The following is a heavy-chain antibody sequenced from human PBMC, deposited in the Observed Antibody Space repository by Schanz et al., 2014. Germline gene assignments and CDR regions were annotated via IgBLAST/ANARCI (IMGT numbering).Heavy chain of an antibody. Sequence: EVQLVESGGGLVQPGGSLRLSCATSGFTFSTYAMSWVRQAPGKGLEWVSAISGSGGDTYYADSVKGRFTISRDNSKNTLYLQMNSLRAEDTAVYYCARPDARSRAFGVWGQGTLVTVSS. D-gene: IGHD2-8*01. CDR3: ARPDARSRAFGV. CDR2: ISGSGGDT. V-gene: IGHV3-23*04. J-gene: IGHJ3*01. CDR1: GFTFSTYA.